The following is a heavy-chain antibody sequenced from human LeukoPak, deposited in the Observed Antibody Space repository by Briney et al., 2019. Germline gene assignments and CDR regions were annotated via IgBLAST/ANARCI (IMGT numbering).Heavy chain of an antibody. CDR1: GGSISSYY. V-gene: IGHV4-59*01. CDR2: IYYSGST. CDR3: ARSRDRYWDAFDV. D-gene: IGHD1-14*01. J-gene: IGHJ3*01. Sequence: SETLSLTCTASGGSISSYYWSWIRQPPGKGLEWIGYIYYSGSTNYDPSLKSRVTISVDTSKKQFSLKLSSVTAADTAVYYCARSRDRYWDAFDVWGQGTMVTVSS.